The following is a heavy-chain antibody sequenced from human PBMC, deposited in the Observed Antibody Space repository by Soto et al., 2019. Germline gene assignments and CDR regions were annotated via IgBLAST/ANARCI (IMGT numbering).Heavy chain of an antibody. Sequence: GGSLRLSCAASGFTFSSYAMSWVRQAPGKGLEWVSAISGSGGSTYYADSVKGRFTISRDNSKNTLYLQMHSLRAEDTAVYYCAKRLQSGGAFDIWGQGTTVTVSS. V-gene: IGHV3-23*01. J-gene: IGHJ3*02. CDR1: GFTFSSYA. CDR3: AKRLQSGGAFDI. CDR2: ISGSGGST. D-gene: IGHD2-21*02.